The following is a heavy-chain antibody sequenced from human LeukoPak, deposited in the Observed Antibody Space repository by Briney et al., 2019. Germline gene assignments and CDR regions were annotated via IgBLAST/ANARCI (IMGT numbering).Heavy chain of an antibody. Sequence: ASVRVSCKASGYTFTGYYMHWVRQAPGQGLEWMGWINPNSGGTNYAQKFQGRVTMTRDTSISTAYMELSRLRSDDTAVYYCARVGIAARSLDYWGQGTLVTVSS. CDR3: ARVGIAARSLDY. D-gene: IGHD6-6*01. J-gene: IGHJ4*02. V-gene: IGHV1-2*02. CDR2: INPNSGGT. CDR1: GYTFTGYY.